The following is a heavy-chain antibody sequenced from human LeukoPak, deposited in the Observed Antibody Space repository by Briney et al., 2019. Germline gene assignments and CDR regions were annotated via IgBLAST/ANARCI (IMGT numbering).Heavy chain of an antibody. CDR3: ARDATARDYSNFDY. CDR1: GYTFTVYY. J-gene: IGHJ4*02. CDR2: INPNSGGT. V-gene: IGHV1-2*02. Sequence: ASVKVSCKASGYTFTVYYMHWVRQAPGQGLEWMGWINPNSGGTNYAQKFQGRVTMTRDTSISTAYTELSRLRSDDTAVYYCARDATARDYSNFDYWGQGTLVTVSS. D-gene: IGHD4-11*01.